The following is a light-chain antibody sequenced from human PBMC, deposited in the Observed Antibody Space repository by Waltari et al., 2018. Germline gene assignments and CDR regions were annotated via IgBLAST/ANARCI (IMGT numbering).Light chain of an antibody. CDR1: QSVRTY. Sequence: EIVLTQSPATLSLSPGERATLPCRASQSVRTYLAWYQHRPGQAPRLLIYDASNRATDIPARFSGSGSGTDFTLTISSLQPEDFAVYYCQERSNWPGGAFGGGTKVEI. CDR3: QERSNWPGGA. J-gene: IGKJ4*01. V-gene: IGKV3-11*01. CDR2: DAS.